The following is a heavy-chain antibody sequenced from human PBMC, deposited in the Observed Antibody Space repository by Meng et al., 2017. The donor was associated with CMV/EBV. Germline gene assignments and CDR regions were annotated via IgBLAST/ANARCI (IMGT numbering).Heavy chain of an antibody. CDR2: IYSGGSQ. CDR1: GFTVSSNY. V-gene: IGHV3-66*01. Sequence: VQVVGCWGGLVQSGVSLRLSFAAFGFTVSSNYMSWVRQAAGKGVEWVSVIYSGGSQYYADSVKGRFTISRDNSKNTLYLHMNSLRAEDTAVYYCAREGDGYDKAPYWGQGTLVTVSS. J-gene: IGHJ4*02. CDR3: AREGDGYDKAPY. D-gene: IGHD5-24*01.